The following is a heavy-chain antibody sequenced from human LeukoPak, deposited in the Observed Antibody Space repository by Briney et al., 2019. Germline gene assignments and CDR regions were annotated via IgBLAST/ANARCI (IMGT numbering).Heavy chain of an antibody. CDR2: IYYSGST. V-gene: IGHV4-59*12. CDR1: GGSISSYY. D-gene: IGHD4-17*01. CDR3: ARAPMTTVTTHWFDP. Sequence: SETLSLTCTVSGGSISSYYWSWIRQPPGKGLEWIGYIYYSGSTNYNPSLKSRVTISVDTSKNQFSLKLSSVTAADTAVYYCARAPMTTVTTHWFDPWGQGTLVTVSS. J-gene: IGHJ5*02.